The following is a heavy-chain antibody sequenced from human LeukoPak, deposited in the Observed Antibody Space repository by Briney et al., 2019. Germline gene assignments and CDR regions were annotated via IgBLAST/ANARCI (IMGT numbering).Heavy chain of an antibody. Sequence: SETLSLTCTVSGGSISSSSYYWGWIRQPQGKGLEWIGSIYYSGSTYYNPSLKSRVTISVDTSKNQFSLKLSSVTAADTAVYYCARHLAQSNWNPLDYWGQGTLVTVSS. V-gene: IGHV4-39*01. D-gene: IGHD1-1*01. CDR1: GGSISSSSYY. CDR2: IYYSGST. CDR3: ARHLAQSNWNPLDY. J-gene: IGHJ4*02.